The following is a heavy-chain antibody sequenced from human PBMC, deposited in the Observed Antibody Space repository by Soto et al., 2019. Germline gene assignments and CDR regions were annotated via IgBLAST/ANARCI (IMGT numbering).Heavy chain of an antibody. D-gene: IGHD2-2*01. Sequence: QVQLVQSGGEVKRPGASVKVSCKTSGYTFSNYGITWVRQAPGQPLEWLGWISLYSDGTNYAQKFQGRVSMTTDTSKTTAYMELRSLRSADTAVYYCASVVPGAEAWFGPWGQGTLVTVSS. V-gene: IGHV1-18*01. CDR2: ISLYSDGT. CDR3: ASVVPGAEAWFGP. CDR1: GYTFSNYG. J-gene: IGHJ5*02.